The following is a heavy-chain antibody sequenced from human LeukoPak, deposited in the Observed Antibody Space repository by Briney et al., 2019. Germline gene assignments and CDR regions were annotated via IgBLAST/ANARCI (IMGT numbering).Heavy chain of an antibody. CDR3: ARDSSHELIDY. V-gene: IGHV4-39*02. J-gene: IGHJ4*02. Sequence: PSETLSLTCTVSGGSISSSSYYWGWIRQPPGKGLEWIGSIYYSGSTYYNPSLKSRVTISVDTSKNQFSLKLSSVTAADTAVYYCARDSSHELIDYWGQGTLVTVSS. CDR1: GGSISSSSYY. D-gene: IGHD1-26*01. CDR2: IYYSGST.